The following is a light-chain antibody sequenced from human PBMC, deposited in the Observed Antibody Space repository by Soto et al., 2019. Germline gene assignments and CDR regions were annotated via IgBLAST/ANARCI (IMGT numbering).Light chain of an antibody. J-gene: IGKJ1*01. V-gene: IGKV3-15*01. CDR2: GAS. CDR1: QSISGA. CDR3: QHYNSYSEA. Sequence: EIVMTQSPSTLSVSPGERATLSCRASQSISGALAWYQQKPGQAPRLLIYGASTRATSFPARFSGSGSGTDFTLTISSLQPDDFATYFCQHYNSYSEAFGQGTKVDIK.